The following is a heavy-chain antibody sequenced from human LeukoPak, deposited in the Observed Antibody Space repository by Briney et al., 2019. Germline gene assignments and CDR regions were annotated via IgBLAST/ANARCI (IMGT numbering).Heavy chain of an antibody. V-gene: IGHV5-51*01. Sequence: GCPRISHKGSGYTLSIYLARWVAHMPRKSLEEVGIIYSGDSDTRYSPSFQGQVTISADKSISTAYLQWSSLKASDTAMYYCAILSRDDYGDYVISWYFDYWGQGTLVSVSS. D-gene: IGHD4-17*01. CDR2: IYSGDSDT. CDR3: AILSRDDYGDYVISWYFDY. J-gene: IGHJ4*02. CDR1: GYTLSIYL.